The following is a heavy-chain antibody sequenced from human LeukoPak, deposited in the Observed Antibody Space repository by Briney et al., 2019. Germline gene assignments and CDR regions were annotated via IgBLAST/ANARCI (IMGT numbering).Heavy chain of an antibody. V-gene: IGHV4-59*01. CDR1: GGSISSYY. CDR2: IYYSGST. D-gene: IGHD4-17*01. CDR3: ARAADDYGDYTHWFDP. Sequence: SETPSLTCTVSGGSISSYYWSWIRQPPGKGLEWIGYIYYSGSTNYNPSLKSRVTISVDTSKNQFSLKLSSVTAADTAVYYCARAADDYGDYTHWFDPWGQGTLVTVSS. J-gene: IGHJ5*02.